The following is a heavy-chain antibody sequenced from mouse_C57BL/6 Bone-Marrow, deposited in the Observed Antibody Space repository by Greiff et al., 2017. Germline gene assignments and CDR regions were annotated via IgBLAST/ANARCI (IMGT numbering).Heavy chain of an antibody. CDR1: GYTFTDYE. V-gene: IGHV1-15*01. CDR3: TREDPHYFDY. CDR2: IDPETGGT. Sequence: QVQLQQSGAELVRPGASVTLSCKASGYTFTDYEMHWVKQTPVHGLEWIGAIDPETGGTAYNPKFKGKAILTADKSSSTAYMELRSLTSADSAVYYCTREDPHYFDYWGQGTTLTVSS. J-gene: IGHJ2*01.